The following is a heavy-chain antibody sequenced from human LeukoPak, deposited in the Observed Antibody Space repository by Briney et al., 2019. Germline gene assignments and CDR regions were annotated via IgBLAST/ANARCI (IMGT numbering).Heavy chain of an antibody. D-gene: IGHD5-24*01. CDR3: ARGVGEEMVTTNFDY. V-gene: IGHV1-2*02. CDR2: INPNSGGT. CDR1: GYTFTVYY. J-gene: IGHJ4*02. Sequence: ASVKVSCKASGYTFTVYYMHWVRQAPGQGLEWMGWINPNSGGTNYAQKFQGRVTMTRDTSISTAYMELSRLRSDDTAVYYCARGVGEEMVTTNFDYWGQGTLVTVSS.